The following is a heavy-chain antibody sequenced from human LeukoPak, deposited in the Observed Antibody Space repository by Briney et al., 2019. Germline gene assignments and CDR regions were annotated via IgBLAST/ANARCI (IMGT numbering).Heavy chain of an antibody. V-gene: IGHV1-18*01. Sequence: ASVKVSCKASGYTFTSYGISWVRQAPGQGLEWMGWISAYNGNTNYAQKLQGRVTMTTDTSTSTAYMELRSLRSDDTAVYYCARDGGVGYYDSSGCYLDAFDIWGQGTMVTVSS. J-gene: IGHJ3*02. CDR2: ISAYNGNT. D-gene: IGHD3-22*01. CDR3: ARDGGVGYYDSSGCYLDAFDI. CDR1: GYTFTSYG.